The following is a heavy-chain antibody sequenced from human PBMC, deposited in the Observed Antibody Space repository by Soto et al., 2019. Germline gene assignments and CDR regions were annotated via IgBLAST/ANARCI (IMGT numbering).Heavy chain of an antibody. Sequence: EVQLLESGGGLVQPGGSLRLSCAASGFTFSSYAMSWVRQAPGKGLEWVSAISGSGGSTYYADSVKGRFTISRDNSKNTLYLHMYCLGAEGAAGYDCAGPLDSYGTDYWGQGTLVTVSS. V-gene: IGHV3-23*01. D-gene: IGHD5-18*01. CDR3: AGPLDSYGTDY. CDR1: GFTFSSYA. J-gene: IGHJ4*02. CDR2: ISGSGGST.